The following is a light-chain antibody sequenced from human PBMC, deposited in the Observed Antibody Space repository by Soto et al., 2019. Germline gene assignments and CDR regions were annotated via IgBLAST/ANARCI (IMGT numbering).Light chain of an antibody. Sequence: EIIMTQSPATLSVSPGEGVTLSCRASQGIGDTLAWYQHKPGQTPRLLIYDTSARATGVPARFSGSGSGTEFTLTVSSLQPEDFATYYCVQHYSYPLTFGGGTKVDIK. CDR1: QGIGDT. J-gene: IGKJ4*01. CDR2: DTS. V-gene: IGKV3-15*01. CDR3: VQHYSYPLT.